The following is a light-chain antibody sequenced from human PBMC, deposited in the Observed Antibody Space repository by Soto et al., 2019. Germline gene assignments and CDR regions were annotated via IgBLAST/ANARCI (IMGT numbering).Light chain of an antibody. CDR1: QSVSSNY. CDR2: GAS. J-gene: IGKJ2*01. Sequence: SVLTQSPGTLSLSPGEIATLSCRASQSVSSNYLAWYQQKPGQAPRLLIYGASNMPTGVPDRFSGSGSGTEFTLTISGLEPEDFAVYYGQHYDNLPLFTFGQGTRLEI. CDR3: QHYDNLPLFT. V-gene: IGKV3-20*01.